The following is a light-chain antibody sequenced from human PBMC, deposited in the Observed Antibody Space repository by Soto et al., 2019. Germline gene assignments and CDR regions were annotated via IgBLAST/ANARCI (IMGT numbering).Light chain of an antibody. CDR1: QSLVYADGNTY. J-gene: IGKJ2*01. Sequence: EVVVTQSPLSLPVTLGQSASISCTSSQSLVYADGNTYLNWLQQRPGQSPRRLIYKVFNRGSGVPDRFSGSASGSEFTLTISRVEAEDIGVYYCMQTAHWPYTFGRGTKVDIK. CDR3: MQTAHWPYT. CDR2: KVF. V-gene: IGKV2-30*01.